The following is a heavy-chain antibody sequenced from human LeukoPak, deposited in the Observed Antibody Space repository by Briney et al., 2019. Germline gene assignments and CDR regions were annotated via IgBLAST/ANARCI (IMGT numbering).Heavy chain of an antibody. Sequence: ASVRVSCKTSGYTFTTYNIAWVRQAPGQGLEWVGWVSTYNGNTDYAQTVQGRVAMTTDTSTNTAYMDLRSLRPNDTAVYYCARPHSLGGSFYVFDYWGQGTLITVSS. D-gene: IGHD1-26*01. V-gene: IGHV1-18*01. CDR1: GYTFTTYN. CDR2: VSTYNGNT. CDR3: ARPHSLGGSFYVFDY. J-gene: IGHJ4*02.